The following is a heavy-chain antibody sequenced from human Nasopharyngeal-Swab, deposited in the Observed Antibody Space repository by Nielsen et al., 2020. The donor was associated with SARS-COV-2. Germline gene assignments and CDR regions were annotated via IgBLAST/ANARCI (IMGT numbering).Heavy chain of an antibody. CDR2: ISNDGSNK. Sequence: WIRQPPGKGLEWVAVISNDGSNKYYADSVKGRFTISRDNSKNTLYLQMNSLRAEDTAVYYCARNPNTKYYDFWSGYPYIPYYGMDVWGQGTTVTVSS. CDR3: ARNPNTKYYDFWSGYPYIPYYGMDV. V-gene: IGHV3-30-3*01. J-gene: IGHJ6*02. D-gene: IGHD3-3*01.